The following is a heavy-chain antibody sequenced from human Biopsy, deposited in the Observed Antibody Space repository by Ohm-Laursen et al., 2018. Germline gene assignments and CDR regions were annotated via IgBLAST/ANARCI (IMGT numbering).Heavy chain of an antibody. D-gene: IGHD3-3*01. CDR1: GGSIISYY. V-gene: IGHV4-59*12. CDR2: VYNGGIT. J-gene: IGHJ5*02. Sequence: TLSLTCSVSGGSIISYYWTWIRQPPGQGLEWVGHVYNGGITHYNPSLKSRVTISKDTSKNQFFLQVNSVTAADTAVYYCARTPRDSFWSGSYKRGLWFDPWGQGTLVIVSS. CDR3: ARTPRDSFWSGSYKRGLWFDP.